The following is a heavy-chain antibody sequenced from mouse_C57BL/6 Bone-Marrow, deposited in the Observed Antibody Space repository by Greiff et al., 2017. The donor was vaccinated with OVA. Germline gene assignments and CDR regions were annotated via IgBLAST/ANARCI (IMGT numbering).Heavy chain of an antibody. CDR1: GYTFTSYW. Sequence: VQLVESGAELAKPGASVKLSCKASGYTFTSYWMHWVKQRPGQGLEWIGYINPSSGYTKYNQKFKDKATLTADKSSSTAYMQLSSLTYEDSAVYYCARPLLLRYWYFDVWGTGTTVTVSS. CDR3: ARPLLLRYWYFDV. CDR2: INPSSGYT. V-gene: IGHV1-7*01. D-gene: IGHD1-1*01. J-gene: IGHJ1*03.